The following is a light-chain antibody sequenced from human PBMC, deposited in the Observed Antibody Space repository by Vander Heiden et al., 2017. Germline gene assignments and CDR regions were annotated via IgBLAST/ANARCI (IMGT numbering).Light chain of an antibody. J-gene: IGKJ4*01. CDR1: QSVSSSY. Sequence: EIVLMQSPGTLSLSPGERATLSCRASQSVSSSYLAWYQQKPGQAPRLLIYGASSRATGIPDRFSGSGSGTDFSLTISSLEPEDFAVYYCQQYGSSPPLTFGGGTKVEIK. V-gene: IGKV3-20*01. CDR3: QQYGSSPPLT. CDR2: GAS.